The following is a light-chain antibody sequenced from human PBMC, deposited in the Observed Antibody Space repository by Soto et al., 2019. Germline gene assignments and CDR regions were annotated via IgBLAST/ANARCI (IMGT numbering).Light chain of an antibody. CDR2: DVS. J-gene: IGLJ2*01. Sequence: QSVLTQPASVSGSPGQSITISCTGTSSDVGGYNFVSWYQHHPAKAPKLMIYDVSNRPSGVSNRFSGSKSGNTVSLTISGLQDEDEAHYYCSSFTSSDTLMVFGGGTKVTVL. CDR3: SSFTSSDTLMV. CDR1: SSDVGGYNF. V-gene: IGLV2-14*03.